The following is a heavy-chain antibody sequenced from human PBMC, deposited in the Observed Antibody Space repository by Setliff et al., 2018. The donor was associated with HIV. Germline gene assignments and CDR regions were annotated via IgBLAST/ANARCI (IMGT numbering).Heavy chain of an antibody. D-gene: IGHD3-3*01. V-gene: IGHV1-2*02. CDR3: ASVFYDFWSASYSNIDY. J-gene: IGHJ4*02. CDR1: GYTFTDYY. CDR2: IYPNTGGT. Sequence: ASVKVSCKASGYTFTDYYIHWVRQAPGQGLEWMGWIYPNTGGTNYAEKFQGRVTMTRDTSISTAYMELSRLTSDDTAVYYCASVFYDFWSASYSNIDYWGQGTLVTVS.